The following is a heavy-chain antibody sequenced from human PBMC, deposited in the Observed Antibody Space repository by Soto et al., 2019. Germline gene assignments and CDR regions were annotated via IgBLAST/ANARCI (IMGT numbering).Heavy chain of an antibody. Sequence: QVQLQESGPGLMKPSGTLSLTCAVSGGSITSNWWSWVRQPPGKGLEWIAEIFHTGSANYNPSLMGRLNISMDKSRNHLSLNLNSVTAADTAVYYCARHIAVSGTRGFDHWGQGTLVNVSS. CDR1: GGSITSNW. CDR2: IFHTGSA. V-gene: IGHV4-4*02. D-gene: IGHD2-21*01. CDR3: ARHIAVSGTRGFDH. J-gene: IGHJ4*02.